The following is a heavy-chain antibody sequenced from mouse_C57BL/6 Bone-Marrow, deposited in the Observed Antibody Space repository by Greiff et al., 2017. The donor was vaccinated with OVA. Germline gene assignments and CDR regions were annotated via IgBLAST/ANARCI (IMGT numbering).Heavy chain of an antibody. Sequence: QVQLQQPGAELVRPGTSVKVSCKASGYAFTNYLIEWVKQRPGQGLEWIGVINPGSGGTNYNEKFKGKATLTADKSSSTAYMQLSSLTSEDSAVYFCARGNGNYVYWYFDVWGTGTTVTVSS. D-gene: IGHD2-1*01. V-gene: IGHV1-54*01. J-gene: IGHJ1*03. CDR2: INPGSGGT. CDR1: GYAFTNYL. CDR3: ARGNGNYVYWYFDV.